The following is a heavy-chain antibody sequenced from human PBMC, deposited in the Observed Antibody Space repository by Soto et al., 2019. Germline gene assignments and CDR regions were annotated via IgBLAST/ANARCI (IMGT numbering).Heavy chain of an antibody. J-gene: IGHJ4*02. CDR3: VREASSSGLHLDH. V-gene: IGHV3-23*01. D-gene: IGHD6-6*01. CDR2: ISGSGSST. CDR1: GFIFSNYA. Sequence: GSLRLSCAASGFIFSNYAMSWVRQAPGKGLEWVSFISGSGSSTYYADSVKGRFTISRGNSKNTLYLQMNSLRAEDAAVYYCVREASSSGLHLDHWGRGTLVTVSS.